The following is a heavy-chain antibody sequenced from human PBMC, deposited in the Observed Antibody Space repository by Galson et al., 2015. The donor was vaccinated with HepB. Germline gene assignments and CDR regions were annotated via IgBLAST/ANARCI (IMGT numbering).Heavy chain of an antibody. Sequence: PALVKPTQTLTLTCTFSGSSLTTDAMAVGWIRQPPGKALEWLALIYWDDDERYRSSLRSRLTITKDTSRNQVVLTMTNMDPVDTATYYCAHSRRGADKLCNNLSCWPTYYFDYGDRGTLVTGSS. CDR2: IYWDDDE. CDR3: AHSRRGADKLCNNLSCWPTYYFDY. J-gene: IGHJ4*02. V-gene: IGHV2-5*02. D-gene: IGHD2/OR15-2a*01. CDR1: GSSLTTDAMA.